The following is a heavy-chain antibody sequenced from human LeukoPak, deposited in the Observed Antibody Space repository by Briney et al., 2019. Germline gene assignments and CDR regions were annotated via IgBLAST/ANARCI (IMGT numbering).Heavy chain of an antibody. J-gene: IGHJ4*02. Sequence: SETLFLTCAAAGGSISSYFWSLIRKPAGKGLEWIGLISTGGSTNYNPSLKSRVTMSADTSNNQVSLKRSCLTAADTAVYYCAKECMTTVTTQNFDYCGQGNVIIVSS. D-gene: IGHD4-17*01. CDR1: GGSISSYF. V-gene: IGHV4-4*07. CDR2: ISTGGST. CDR3: AKECMTTVTTQNFDY.